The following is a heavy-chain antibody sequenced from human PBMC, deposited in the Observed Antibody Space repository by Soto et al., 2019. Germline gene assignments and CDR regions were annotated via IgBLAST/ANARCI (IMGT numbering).Heavy chain of an antibody. CDR2: ISGSGGST. J-gene: IGHJ5*02. D-gene: IGHD6-13*01. CDR3: AHSSSWYETNWFDP. Sequence: PGGSLRLSCAASGFTFSSYAMSWVRQAPGKGLEWVSAISGSGGSTYYADSVKGRFTISRDNSKNTLYLQMNSLRAEDTAVYYCAHSSSWYETNWFDPWGQGTLVTVSS. CDR1: GFTFSSYA. V-gene: IGHV3-23*01.